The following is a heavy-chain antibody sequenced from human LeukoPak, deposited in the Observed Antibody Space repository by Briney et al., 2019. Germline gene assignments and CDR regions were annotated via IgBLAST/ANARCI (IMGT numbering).Heavy chain of an antibody. D-gene: IGHD3-3*01. J-gene: IGHJ6*03. CDR1: GFTFSSYW. Sequence: GGSLRLSCAASGFTFSSYWMSWVRQAPGKGLERVANIKQDGSEKYYVDSVKGRFTISRDNAKNSLYLQMNSLRAEDTAVYYCARDYGLEYYDFWSGYTYYYYYMDVWGKGTTVTVSS. CDR3: ARDYGLEYYDFWSGYTYYYYYMDV. CDR2: IKQDGSEK. V-gene: IGHV3-7*01.